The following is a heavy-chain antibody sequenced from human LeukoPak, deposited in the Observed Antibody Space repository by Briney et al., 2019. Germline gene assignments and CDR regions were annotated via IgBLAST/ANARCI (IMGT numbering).Heavy chain of an antibody. Sequence: GGSLRLSCAASGFTFSSYAMSWVRQAPGKGLEWVSAISGSVPITYYADSVKGRFTFSRDNSKNTVYLQMNNLRAEDTAVYFCAKERVVAGTEDAFDIWGQGTMATVSS. J-gene: IGHJ3*02. CDR2: ISGSVPIT. V-gene: IGHV3-23*01. CDR3: AKERVVAGTEDAFDI. D-gene: IGHD6-19*01. CDR1: GFTFSSYA.